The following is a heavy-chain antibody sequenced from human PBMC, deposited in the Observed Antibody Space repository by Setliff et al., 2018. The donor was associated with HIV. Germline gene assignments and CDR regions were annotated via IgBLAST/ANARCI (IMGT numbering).Heavy chain of an antibody. CDR3: ARGRRVSSNYYYYYYMDV. CDR1: GFTFSDYL. Sequence: PGGSLRLSCAASGFTFSDYLMTWVRQAPGKGLEWVANIKQDGSENYCVDSVKGRFTISRDNAKNSLYLQMNSLGAEDTAVYYCARGRRVSSNYYYYYYMDVWGKGTAVTVSS. J-gene: IGHJ6*03. D-gene: IGHD2-2*01. CDR2: IKQDGSEN. V-gene: IGHV3-7*03.